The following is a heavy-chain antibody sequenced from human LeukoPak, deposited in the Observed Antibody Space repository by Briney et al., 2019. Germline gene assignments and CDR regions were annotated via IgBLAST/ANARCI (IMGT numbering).Heavy chain of an antibody. CDR2: ISSSGSTI. Sequence: PGGSLRLSCAASGFTFSSYEMNWVRQAPGKGLEGVSYISSSGSTIYYADSVKGRFTISRDNAKNSLYLQMNSLRAEDTAVYYCARGLNTRDGYNGYYWGQGTLVTVSS. CDR1: GFTFSSYE. CDR3: ARGLNTRDGYNGYY. V-gene: IGHV3-48*03. D-gene: IGHD5-24*01. J-gene: IGHJ4*02.